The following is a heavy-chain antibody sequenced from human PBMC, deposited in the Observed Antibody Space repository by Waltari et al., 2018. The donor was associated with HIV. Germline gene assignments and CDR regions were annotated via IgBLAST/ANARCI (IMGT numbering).Heavy chain of an antibody. V-gene: IGHV1-2*05. CDR3: ARGPFVGNYANY. CDR2: FTAQGPAT. D-gene: IGHD4-4*01. Sequence: VQLIQSGAEVKKPGASMKISCKTSGFIFTNFCLHWVRQAPGGRLEWMGRFTAQGPATITAHIFQDRLMMTGETTADTAYLELTNLTPGDTGIYFCARGPFVGNYANYWGQGTLVTV. CDR1: GFIFTNFC. J-gene: IGHJ4*02.